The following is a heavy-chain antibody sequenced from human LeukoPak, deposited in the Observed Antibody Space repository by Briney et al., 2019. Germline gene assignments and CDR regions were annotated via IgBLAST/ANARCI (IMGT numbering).Heavy chain of an antibody. J-gene: IGHJ3*02. V-gene: IGHV1-69*13. D-gene: IGHD3-22*01. CDR2: IIPIFGTA. Sequence: GASVKVSCKASGGTFSSYAISWVRQAPGQGLEWMGGIIPIFGTANYAQKFQGRLTITADESTSTAYMELSSLRSEDTAVYYCARGGSGYLGAFDIWGQGTMVTVSS. CDR1: GGTFSSYA. CDR3: ARGGSGYLGAFDI.